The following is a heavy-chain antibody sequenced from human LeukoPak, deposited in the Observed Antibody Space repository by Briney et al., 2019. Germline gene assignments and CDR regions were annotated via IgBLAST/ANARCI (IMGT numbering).Heavy chain of an antibody. CDR3: AIRLTTSRLATATTWFDP. D-gene: IGHD1-1*01. CDR1: GGSFDGFY. J-gene: IGHJ5*02. Sequence: SETLSLTCAVYGGSFDGFYWNWIRQSPGKGLEWLGEVNYSGGSDYNPALESRIAISADASKRQFSLKLTSVTAADTAVYYCAIRLTTSRLATATTWFDPWGQGTLVSVSS. CDR2: VNYSGGS. V-gene: IGHV4-34*01.